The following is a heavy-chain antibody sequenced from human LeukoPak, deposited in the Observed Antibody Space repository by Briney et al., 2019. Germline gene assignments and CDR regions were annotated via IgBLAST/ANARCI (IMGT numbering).Heavy chain of an antibody. V-gene: IGHV3-23*01. D-gene: IGHD6-19*01. CDR2: ISGSGGST. Sequence: GGSLRLSCAASGLTFSSYGMSWVRQAPGKGLEWVSAISGSGGSTYYADSVKGRFTISRDNSKNTLYLQMNSLRAEDTAVYYCAKGKAVAGPIDYWGQGTLVTVSS. J-gene: IGHJ4*02. CDR3: AKGKAVAGPIDY. CDR1: GLTFSSYG.